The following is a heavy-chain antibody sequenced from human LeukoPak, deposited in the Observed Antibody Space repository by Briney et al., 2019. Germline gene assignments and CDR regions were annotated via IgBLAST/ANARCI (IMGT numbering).Heavy chain of an antibody. V-gene: IGHV3-9*03. D-gene: IGHD5-12*01. Sequence: GGSLRLSCAASGFTFDDYAMHWVRQAPGKGLEWVSGISWNSGSIGYADSVKGRFTISRDNAKNSLYLQMNSLRAEDMALYYCAKGDLSGYSGYVRPYDFRGSGAFDIWGQGTMVTVSS. CDR1: GFTFDDYA. CDR2: ISWNSGSI. J-gene: IGHJ3*02. CDR3: AKGDLSGYSGYVRPYDFRGSGAFDI.